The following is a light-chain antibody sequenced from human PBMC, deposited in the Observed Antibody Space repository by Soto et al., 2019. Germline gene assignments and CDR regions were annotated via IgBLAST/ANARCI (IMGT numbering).Light chain of an antibody. CDR3: ATWDSSLSAGV. CDR1: SSNIGNNY. Sequence: QSVLTQPPSVSAAPGQKVTISCSGSSSNIGNNYVSWYQHLPGTAPKLLIYDNNKRPSGIPDRFSGSKSGTSATLGITGLQTGDEADYCCATWDSSLSAGVFGGGTKLTVL. V-gene: IGLV1-51*01. J-gene: IGLJ2*01. CDR2: DNN.